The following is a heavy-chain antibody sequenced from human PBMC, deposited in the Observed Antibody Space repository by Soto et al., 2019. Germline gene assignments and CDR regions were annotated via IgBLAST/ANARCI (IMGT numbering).Heavy chain of an antibody. CDR2: ISSDSRTI. CDR1: GFSLSDYA. D-gene: IGHD3-3*01. V-gene: IGHV3-48*02. CDR3: ARIKLVEWFFINVNVYDMDV. J-gene: IGHJ6*02. Sequence: GGSLRLSCVASGFSLSDYAVNWVRQAPGKGLEWVSFISSDSRTIYYADSVEGRFTVSRDNARNSVSLQMDSLRDEDAAVYYCARIKLVEWFFINVNVYDMDVWGQGTPVTVSS.